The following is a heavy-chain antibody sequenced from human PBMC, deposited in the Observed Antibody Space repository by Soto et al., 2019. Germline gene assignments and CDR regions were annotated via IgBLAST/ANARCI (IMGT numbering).Heavy chain of an antibody. Sequence: TSETLSLTCAVYGGSFSGYYWSWIRQPPGKGLEWIGEINHSGSTNYNPSLKSRVTISVDTSKNQFSLKLSSVTAADTAVYYCARIVREEYCSGGSCYPLDYWGQGTLVTVSS. J-gene: IGHJ4*02. CDR2: INHSGST. CDR1: GGSFSGYY. CDR3: ARIVREEYCSGGSCYPLDY. V-gene: IGHV4-34*01. D-gene: IGHD2-15*01.